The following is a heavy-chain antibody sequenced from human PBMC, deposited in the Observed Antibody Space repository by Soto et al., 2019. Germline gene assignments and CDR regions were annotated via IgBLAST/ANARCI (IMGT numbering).Heavy chain of an antibody. V-gene: IGHV3-30-3*01. Sequence: GGSLRLSCAASGFTFSSYAMHWVRQAPGKGLEWVAVISYDGSSKYYGDSMKGRFTISRDNAKNSLYLEMNSLRAEDTAVYYCARESEDLTSNFDYWGQGTLVTVSS. CDR1: GFTFSSYA. CDR3: ARESEDLTSNFDY. CDR2: ISYDGSSK. J-gene: IGHJ4*02.